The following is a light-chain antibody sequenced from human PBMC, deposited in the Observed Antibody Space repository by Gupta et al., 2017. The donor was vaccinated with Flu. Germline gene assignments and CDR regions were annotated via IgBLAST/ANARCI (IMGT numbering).Light chain of an antibody. J-gene: IGKJ2*03. CDR3: QQYNSYSPYS. CDR2: KAS. CDR1: QSISSW. Sequence: QMTQSPSTLSASVGDRVTITCRASQSISSWLAWYQQKPGKAPKLLIYKASSLESGVPSRFSGSGSGTEFTLTISSLQPDDFATYYCQQYNSYSPYSFGQGTKLESK. V-gene: IGKV1-5*03.